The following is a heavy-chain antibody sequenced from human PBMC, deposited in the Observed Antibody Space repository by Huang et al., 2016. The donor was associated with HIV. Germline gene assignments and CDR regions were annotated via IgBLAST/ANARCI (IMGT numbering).Heavy chain of an antibody. Sequence: QVQLQQWGAGLLRPSETLSLTCAVYGGSFSGYYGTWIRHPPGKGLEWIGEINHSESTNYNPSLKSRVTMSVDTSRNQFSLTLTSVTAADTAVYYCARGQGGYYYYYMDVWGKGTTVTVSS. CDR3: ARGQGGYYYYYMDV. J-gene: IGHJ6*03. V-gene: IGHV4-34*01. CDR2: INHSEST. CDR1: GGSFSGYY.